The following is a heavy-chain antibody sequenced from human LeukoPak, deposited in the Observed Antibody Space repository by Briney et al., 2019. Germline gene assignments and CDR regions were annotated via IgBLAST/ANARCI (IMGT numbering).Heavy chain of an antibody. CDR2: MNAGNGNT. CDR3: ARDGSGSYGYFDY. CDR1: GYTFTSYA. V-gene: IGHV1-3*01. Sequence: ASVQVSCKASGYTFTSYAMHWVRQDPGERLEWMGWMNAGNGNTKYSQKFQGRVTITRDTSASTAYMELSSLRSEDTAVYYCARDGSGSYGYFDYWGQGTLVTVSS. J-gene: IGHJ4*02. D-gene: IGHD3-10*01.